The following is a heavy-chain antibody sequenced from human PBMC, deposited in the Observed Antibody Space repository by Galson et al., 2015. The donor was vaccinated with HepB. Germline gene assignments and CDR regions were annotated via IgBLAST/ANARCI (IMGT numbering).Heavy chain of an antibody. V-gene: IGHV3-53*01. J-gene: IGHJ4*02. CDR2: IHNGDST. CDR1: GFTVSSNY. Sequence: SLRLSCAASGFTVSSNYMSWVRQAPGKGLEWISAIHNGDSTYYADSVKGRFTISRDNSKNTLNLQMNSLRAEDTAVYYCASKIDYWGQGTLVTVSS. CDR3: ASKIDY.